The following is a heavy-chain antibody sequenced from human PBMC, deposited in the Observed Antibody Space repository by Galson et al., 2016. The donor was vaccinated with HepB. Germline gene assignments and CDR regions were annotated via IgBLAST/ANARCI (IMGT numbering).Heavy chain of an antibody. D-gene: IGHD5-18*01. Sequence: SLRLSCAASGFAFGDFVMHWIRQHPTNGLKWVSLITWEGGTTHYASSVKGRFTISRDNNKNALYLEMDTLRTEDTALYYCAKGRLVSYGPGFDHWGQGTLVTVSS. J-gene: IGHJ4*02. CDR1: GFAFGDFV. CDR2: ITWEGGTT. V-gene: IGHV3-43*01. CDR3: AKGRLVSYGPGFDH.